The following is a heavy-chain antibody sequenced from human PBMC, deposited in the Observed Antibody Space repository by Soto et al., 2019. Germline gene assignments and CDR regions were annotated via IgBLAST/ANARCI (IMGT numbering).Heavy chain of an antibody. D-gene: IGHD2-2*01. V-gene: IGHV3-21*01. CDR3: ARDNQGYCSSTSCYFLNYYYYYYMDV. CDR1: GFTFSSYS. J-gene: IGHJ6*03. CDR2: ISSSSSYI. Sequence: EVQLVESGGGLVKPGGSLRLSCAASGFTFSSYSMNWVRQAPGKGLEWVSSISSSSSYIYYADSVKGRSTISRDNAKNSLYLQMNSLRAEDTAVYYCARDNQGYCSSTSCYFLNYYYYYYMDVWGKGTTVTVSS.